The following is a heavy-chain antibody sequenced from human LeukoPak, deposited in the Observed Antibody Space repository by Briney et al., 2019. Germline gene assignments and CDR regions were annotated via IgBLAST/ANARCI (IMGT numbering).Heavy chain of an antibody. CDR2: ISSSSSTI. Sequence: PGGSLRLSCAASGFTFSSYSMNWVRQAPGKGLEWVSYISSSSSTIYYADSVKGRFTISRDNAKNSLYLQMNSLRAEDTAVYYCARDSGSYLDTATFDYWGQGTLVTVSS. CDR1: GFTFSSYS. D-gene: IGHD1-26*01. V-gene: IGHV3-48*04. CDR3: ARDSGSYLDTATFDY. J-gene: IGHJ4*02.